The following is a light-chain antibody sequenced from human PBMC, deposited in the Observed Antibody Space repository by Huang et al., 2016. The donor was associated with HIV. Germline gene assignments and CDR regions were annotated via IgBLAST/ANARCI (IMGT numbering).Light chain of an antibody. CDR2: ATS. CDR1: QSLRSRY. CDR3: QQYGSSPPYT. Sequence: EIVLTQSPGTLSLSPGERASLSCRASQSLRSRYFAWYQQKPGQAPRLLIYATSIRATDIPDRFSGSGSGTDFTLTISRLEPEDFAIYYCQQYGSSPPYTFGQGTKLEIK. J-gene: IGKJ2*01. V-gene: IGKV3-20*01.